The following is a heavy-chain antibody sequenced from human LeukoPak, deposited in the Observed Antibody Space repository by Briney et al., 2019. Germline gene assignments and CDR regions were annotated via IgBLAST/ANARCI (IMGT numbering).Heavy chain of an antibody. Sequence: GGSLRLSCAVSEFTFSSYGMHWVRQAPGKGLEWVAFIRYDGSIKYYADSVKGRFTISRDNSQNTLYLQMNSLRAEDTAVYYCASGQGWHFDLWGRGTLVTVSS. CDR3: ASGQGWHFDL. CDR2: IRYDGSIK. V-gene: IGHV3-30*02. J-gene: IGHJ2*01. CDR1: EFTFSSYG. D-gene: IGHD2-15*01.